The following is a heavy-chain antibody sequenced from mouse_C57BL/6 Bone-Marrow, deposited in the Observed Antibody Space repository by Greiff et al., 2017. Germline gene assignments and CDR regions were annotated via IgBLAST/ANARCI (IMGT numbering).Heavy chain of an antibody. V-gene: IGHV1-47*01. CDR2: FHPYNDDT. D-gene: IGHD5-1*01. Sequence: VQLQQSGAELVKPGASVKMSCKASGYTFTTYPIEWMKQNHGQSLEWIGNFHPYNDDTKYNEKFKGKATLTVEKSSNTVYLGRSRLTSDDSAVYYCARSSTFFYYFDYWGQGTTLTVAS. CDR1: GYTFTTYP. J-gene: IGHJ2*01. CDR3: ARSSTFFYYFDY.